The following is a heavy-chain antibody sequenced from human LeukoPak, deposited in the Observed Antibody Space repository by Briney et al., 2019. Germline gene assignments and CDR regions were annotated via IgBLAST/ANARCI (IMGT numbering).Heavy chain of an antibody. CDR1: GYSISSGYY. J-gene: IGHJ4*02. CDR3: ARVRIDYYDSIFDY. CDR2: IYHSGST. Sequence: SETLSLTCTVSGYSISSGYYWGWIRQPPGKGLEWIGSIYHSGSTYYNPSLKSRVTISVDTSKNQFSLKLSSVTAADTAVYYCARVRIDYYDSIFDYWGQGTLVTVSS. V-gene: IGHV4-38-2*02. D-gene: IGHD3-22*01.